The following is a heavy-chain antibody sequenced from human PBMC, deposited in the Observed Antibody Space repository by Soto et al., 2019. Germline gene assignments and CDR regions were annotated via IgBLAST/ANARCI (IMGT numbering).Heavy chain of an antibody. Sequence: PRLSCAASGFTFSNYAMGWVRQAPGKGLEWVSSISGSGGTTYYADSVKGRFTISRDNSKNTVYLQMNSLRAEDTAVYYCAKELSPYSSSWFDYWGQGTLATVSS. J-gene: IGHJ4*02. CDR3: AKELSPYSSSWFDY. CDR2: ISGSGGTT. CDR1: GFTFSNYA. V-gene: IGHV3-23*01. D-gene: IGHD6-13*01.